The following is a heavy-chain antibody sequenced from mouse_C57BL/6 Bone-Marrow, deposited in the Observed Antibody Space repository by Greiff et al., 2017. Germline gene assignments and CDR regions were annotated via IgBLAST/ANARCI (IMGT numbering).Heavy chain of an antibody. D-gene: IGHD2-4*01. J-gene: IGHJ2*01. V-gene: IGHV6-3*01. CDR3: TVSYYDYLYFDY. Sequence: EVKVVESGGGLVQPGGSMKLSCVASGFTFSNYWMNWVRQSPEKGLEWVAQIRLKSDNYATHYAESVKGRFTISRDDSKSSVYLQMNNLRAEDTGIYYCTVSYYDYLYFDYWGQGTTLTVSS. CDR2: IRLKSDNYAT. CDR1: GFTFSNYW.